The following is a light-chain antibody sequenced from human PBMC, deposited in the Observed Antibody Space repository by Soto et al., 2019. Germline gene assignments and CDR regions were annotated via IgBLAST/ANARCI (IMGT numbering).Light chain of an antibody. V-gene: IGLV2-23*01. CDR3: CSYAGSSTRYV. Sequence: QSALPQPASVSGSPGQSITISCTGTSSDVGSYNLVSWYQQHPGKAPKLMIYEGSKRPSGVSNRFSGSKSGNTASQTISGLQAEDEADYYCCSYAGSSTRYVFGNGTKVTVL. J-gene: IGLJ1*01. CDR2: EGS. CDR1: SSDVGSYNL.